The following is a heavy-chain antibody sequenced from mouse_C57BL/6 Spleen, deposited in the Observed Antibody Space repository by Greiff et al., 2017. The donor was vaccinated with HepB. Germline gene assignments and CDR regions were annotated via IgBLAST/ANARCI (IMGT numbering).Heavy chain of an antibody. CDR2: IDPENGDT. J-gene: IGHJ4*01. CDR3: TTMITTGYYAMDY. Sequence: VQLQQSGAELVRPGASVKLSCTASGFNIKDDYMHWVKQRPEQGLEWIGWIDPENGDTEYASKFQGKATITADTSSNTAYLQLSSLTSEDTAVYYCTTMITTGYYAMDYWGQGTSVTVSS. CDR1: GFNIKDDY. V-gene: IGHV14-4*01. D-gene: IGHD2-4*01.